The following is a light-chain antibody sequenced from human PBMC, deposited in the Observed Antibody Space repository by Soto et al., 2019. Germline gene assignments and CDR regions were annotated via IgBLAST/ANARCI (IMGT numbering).Light chain of an antibody. CDR2: DVN. J-gene: IGLJ1*01. Sequence: QSALAQPASVSGSFGQSITISCSGPNTDLGVYGYVSWYQHQPGKAPKLLIYDVNNRPSGISDRFSGSKSGDTASLTISGLQAEDEADYFCFSKISGFVYGFGTGTKVTDL. V-gene: IGLV2-14*01. CDR1: NTDLGVYGY. CDR3: FSKISGFVYG.